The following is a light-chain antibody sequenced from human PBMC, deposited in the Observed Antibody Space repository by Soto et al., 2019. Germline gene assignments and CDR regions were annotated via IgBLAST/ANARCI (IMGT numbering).Light chain of an antibody. CDR2: SAS. Sequence: DIQMTQSPSTLSGSVGDRVTITCRASQTISDHVAWYQQKPGKPPKLLIYSASTLYSGVPSRFSGSGSGTDFTLTISRLEPEDFAVYYCQQCGSSSTFGQGTRLEIK. CDR1: QTISDH. J-gene: IGKJ5*01. CDR3: QQCGSSST. V-gene: IGKV1-27*01.